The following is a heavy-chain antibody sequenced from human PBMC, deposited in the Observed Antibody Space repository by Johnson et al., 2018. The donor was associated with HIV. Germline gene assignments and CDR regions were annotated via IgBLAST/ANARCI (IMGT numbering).Heavy chain of an antibody. Sequence: QEQLVESGGGLVKPGGSLRLSCAASGFTFRDYYMSWIRQAPGKGLEWVSYISRSGSTIYYADSVKGRFTISRDNAKKSLYLQMNSLRAEDTAVYYCARDQTIQLWSDAFDIWGQGTMVTVSS. V-gene: IGHV3-11*04. CDR1: GFTFRDYY. CDR3: ARDQTIQLWSDAFDI. CDR2: ISRSGSTI. D-gene: IGHD5-18*01. J-gene: IGHJ3*02.